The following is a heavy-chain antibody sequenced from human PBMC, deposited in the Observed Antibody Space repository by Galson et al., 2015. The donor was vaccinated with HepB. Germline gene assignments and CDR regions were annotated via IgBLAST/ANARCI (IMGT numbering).Heavy chain of an antibody. CDR1: GFTFGDYA. J-gene: IGHJ4*02. V-gene: IGHV3-49*03. D-gene: IGHD1-7*01. CDR3: TGGPELELRGY. Sequence: SLRHSCAASGFTFGDYAMSWFRQAPGKGLEWVGFIRSKAYGGTTEYAASVKGRFTISRDDSKSIAYLQMNSLKTEDTAVYYCTGGPELELRGYWGQGTLVTVSS. CDR2: IRSKAYGGTT.